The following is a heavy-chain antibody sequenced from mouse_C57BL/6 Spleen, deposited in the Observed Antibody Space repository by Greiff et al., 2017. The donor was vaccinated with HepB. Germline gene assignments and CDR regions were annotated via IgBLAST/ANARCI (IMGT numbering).Heavy chain of an antibody. CDR3: ARGGYSFAY. D-gene: IGHD2-3*01. V-gene: IGHV1-64*01. CDR2: IHPNSGST. CDR1: GYTFTSYW. J-gene: IGHJ3*01. Sequence: VQLQQPGAELVKPGASVKLSCKASGYTFTSYWMHWVKQRPGQGLEWIGMIHPNSGSTNYNVKFKSKATLTVDKSSSTAYMQLSSLTSEDSAVYYCARGGYSFAYWGQGTLVTVSA.